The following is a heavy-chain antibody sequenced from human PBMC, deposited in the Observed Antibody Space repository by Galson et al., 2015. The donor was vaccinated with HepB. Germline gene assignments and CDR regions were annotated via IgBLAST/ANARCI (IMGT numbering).Heavy chain of an antibody. CDR1: GFTFRNAW. J-gene: IGHJ4*02. Sequence: SLRLSCAASGFTFRNAWMSWVRQASGKGLEWVGRIKSETDGGTTDYAAPVKGRFIISRDDSKNTLYLQMNSLKTEDTAVYYCTSLYFDYWGQGTLVTVSS. CDR2: IKSETDGGTT. V-gene: IGHV3-15*01. CDR3: TSLYFDY.